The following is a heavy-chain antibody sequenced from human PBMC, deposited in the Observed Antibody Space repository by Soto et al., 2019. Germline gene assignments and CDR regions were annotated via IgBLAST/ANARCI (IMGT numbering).Heavy chain of an antibody. CDR2: IYYRANP. Sequence: QVQLQESGPGLVKPSETLSLTCTVSGWSINTYYWSWIRQPPGKGLEWIGYIYYRANPNYNPSLKHRVTISQDTSKNQFSLKLSSVTAADTAVYYCARHYGDGYDYVDYWGQGTLVTVSS. V-gene: IGHV4-59*08. D-gene: IGHD5-12*01. J-gene: IGHJ4*02. CDR1: GWSINTYY. CDR3: ARHYGDGYDYVDY.